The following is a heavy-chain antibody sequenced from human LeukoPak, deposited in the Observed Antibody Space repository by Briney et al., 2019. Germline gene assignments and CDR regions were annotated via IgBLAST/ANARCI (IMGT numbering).Heavy chain of an antibody. CDR3: AKTMGGSGHPPHFDY. V-gene: IGHV3-33*06. J-gene: IGHJ4*02. Sequence: PGRSLRLSCAASGFSFRSYGMHWVRQAPGKGLERVAVIWYDGSNKNYADFVKGRFIISRDNFKNTLYLQMNSLRAEDTAVYYCAKTMGGSGHPPHFDYWGQGTLVTVSS. CDR2: IWYDGSNK. CDR1: GFSFRSYG. D-gene: IGHD2-15*01.